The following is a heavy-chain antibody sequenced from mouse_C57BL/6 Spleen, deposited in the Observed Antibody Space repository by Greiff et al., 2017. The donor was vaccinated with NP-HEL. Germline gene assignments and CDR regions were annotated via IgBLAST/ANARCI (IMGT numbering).Heavy chain of an antibody. J-gene: IGHJ2*01. CDR3: ARSILRRGFDY. CDR2: INPGSGGT. V-gene: IGHV1-54*01. Sequence: QVQLQQSGAELVRPGTSVKVSCKASGYAFTNYLIEWVKQRPGQGLEWIGVINPGSGGTNYNEKFKGKATLTADKSSSTAYMQLSSLTSEDSAVYFCARSILRRGFDYWGQGTTLTVSS. CDR1: GYAFTNYL. D-gene: IGHD1-1*01.